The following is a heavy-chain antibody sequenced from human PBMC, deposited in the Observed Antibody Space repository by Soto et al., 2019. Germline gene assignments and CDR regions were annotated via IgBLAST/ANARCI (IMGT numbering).Heavy chain of an antibody. CDR2: IYYTGST. CDR1: GGSISIDDHY. Sequence: SETLSLTFTVSGGSISIDDHYWSCIGQPPGKGLEWIGYIYYTGSTNYNPSLESRLTISIDRPKNQFSLTLTSVNAADTALYYCARDRANSPAYFDSWGQGTLVTVS. D-gene: IGHD1-1*01. CDR3: ARDRANSPAYFDS. V-gene: IGHV4-30-4*01. J-gene: IGHJ4*02.